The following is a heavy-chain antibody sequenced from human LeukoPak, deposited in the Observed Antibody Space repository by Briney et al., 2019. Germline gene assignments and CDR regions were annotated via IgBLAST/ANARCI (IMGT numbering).Heavy chain of an antibody. J-gene: IGHJ5*02. Sequence: GSLRLSCAASGFTFSNYAMHWVRQAPGKGLEWVSAISNDGGGTQYADFVEGRFTISRDNSKNTLFLQMSSLRAEDTALYYCAKGSSGYFADLWGQGTLVTVSS. D-gene: IGHD3-22*01. CDR2: ISNDGGGT. V-gene: IGHV3-23*01. CDR1: GFTFSNYA. CDR3: AKGSSGYFADL.